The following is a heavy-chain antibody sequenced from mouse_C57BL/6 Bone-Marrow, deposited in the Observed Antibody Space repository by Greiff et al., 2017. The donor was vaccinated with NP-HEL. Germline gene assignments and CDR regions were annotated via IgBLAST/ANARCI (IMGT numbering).Heavy chain of an antibody. CDR2: INYDGSST. CDR1: GFTFSDYY. CDR3: ARSTTVVPMDY. Sequence: DVKLVESEGGLVQPGSSMKLSCTASGFTFSDYYMAWVRQVPEKGLEWVANINYDGSSTYYLDSLKSRFIISRDNAKNILYRQMSSLKSEDTATYYCARSTTVVPMDYWGQGTSVTVSS. D-gene: IGHD1-1*01. V-gene: IGHV5-16*01. J-gene: IGHJ4*01.